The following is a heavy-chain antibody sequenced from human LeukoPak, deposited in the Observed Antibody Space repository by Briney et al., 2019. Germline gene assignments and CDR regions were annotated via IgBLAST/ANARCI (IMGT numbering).Heavy chain of an antibody. Sequence: GSLRLSCAASGFTFSFAWMTWVGQAPGKGLEWVGRIKSKLGGGTTDYAAPVKVRSTISRDDSTNTLYLQMSSLETEDTAVYYCTAIQFPPPHDASHIGGQGTTVTVSS. CDR2: IKSKLGGGTT. D-gene: IGHD5-24*01. J-gene: IGHJ3*02. V-gene: IGHV3-15*01. CDR3: TAIQFPPPHDASHI. CDR1: GFTFSFAW.